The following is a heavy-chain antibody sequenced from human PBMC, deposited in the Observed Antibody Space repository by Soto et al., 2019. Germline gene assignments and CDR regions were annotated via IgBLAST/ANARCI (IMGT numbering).Heavy chain of an antibody. J-gene: IGHJ6*02. CDR2: IIPIFGAA. Sequence: QVQLVQSGAEVKKPGSSVKVSCKASVGTFSSYAISWVRRAPGQGLEWMVGIIPIFGAADYAQKFQGRVTITADESTSTAYMELSSLRSEDTAVYYCARNPMTTVTTIYYYGMDVWGHGTTVTVSS. CDR3: ARNPMTTVTTIYYYGMDV. D-gene: IGHD4-17*01. V-gene: IGHV1-69*12. CDR1: VGTFSSYA.